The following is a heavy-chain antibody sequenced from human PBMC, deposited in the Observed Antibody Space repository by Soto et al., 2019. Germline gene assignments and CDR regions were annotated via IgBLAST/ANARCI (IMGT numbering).Heavy chain of an antibody. CDR1: GFTFSTYG. J-gene: IGHJ3*02. CDR3: AKEALVDTAMDTPGVDAFDI. CDR2: IWYDGSNK. D-gene: IGHD5-18*01. Sequence: QVQLVESGGGVVQPGRSLRLSCAASGFTFSTYGMHWVRQAPGKGLEWVAVIWYDGSNKDYADSVKGRFTISRDNSKNTXYXXMNSLRAEDTAVYYCAKEALVDTAMDTPGVDAFDIWGQGTMVTVSS. V-gene: IGHV3-33*06.